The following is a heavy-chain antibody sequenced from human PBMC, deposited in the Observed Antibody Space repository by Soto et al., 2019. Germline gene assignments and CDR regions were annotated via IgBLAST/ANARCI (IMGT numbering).Heavy chain of an antibody. J-gene: IGHJ4*02. V-gene: IGHV4-4*02. D-gene: IGHD3-3*01. CDR3: ARDNGTYYDFWSGYSSGGYFDY. CDR1: SGSISSSNW. CDR2: IYHSGST. Sequence: QVQLQESGPGLVKPSGTLSLTCAVSSGSISSSNWWSWVRQPPGKGLEWIGEIYHSGSTNYNPSLKSRVTISVDKSTNQFSLKLSSVTAADTAVYYCARDNGTYYDFWSGYSSGGYFDYWGQGTLVTVSS.